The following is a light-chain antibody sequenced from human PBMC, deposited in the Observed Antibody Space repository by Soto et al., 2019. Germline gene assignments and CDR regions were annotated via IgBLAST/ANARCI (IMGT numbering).Light chain of an antibody. Sequence: QSALTQPASVSGSPGQSITISCTGTSSDVGTYNSVSWYQHHPGKAPKLIIYDVSNRPSGVSDRFSGSKSGNTASLTISGLQAEDEAHYHCSSYTSTSTYVIFGGGTKLTVL. CDR2: DVS. V-gene: IGLV2-14*01. CDR3: SSYTSTSTYVI. CDR1: SSDVGTYNS. J-gene: IGLJ2*01.